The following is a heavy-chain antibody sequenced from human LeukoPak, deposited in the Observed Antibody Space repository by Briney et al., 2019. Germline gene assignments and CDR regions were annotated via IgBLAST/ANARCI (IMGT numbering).Heavy chain of an antibody. CDR1: VFTFSSYW. V-gene: IGHV3-74*01. J-gene: IGHJ4*02. Sequence: GGSLRLSCAASVFTFSSYWMEWVRHAPGKGLVWVSRINSDGSSTSYADSVKGRFTISRDNAKNTLYLQMNSLRAEDTAAYYCAKGTAMATYYFDYWGQGTLVTVSS. D-gene: IGHD5-18*01. CDR2: INSDGSST. CDR3: AKGTAMATYYFDY.